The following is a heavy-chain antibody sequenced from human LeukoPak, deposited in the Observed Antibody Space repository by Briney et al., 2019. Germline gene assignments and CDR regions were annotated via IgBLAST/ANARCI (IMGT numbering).Heavy chain of an antibody. CDR1: GGSISGSY. CDR2: IYYSGST. CDR3: ASSRDWFDP. J-gene: IGHJ5*02. D-gene: IGHD6-6*01. Sequence: SETLSLTCTVSGGSISGSYWDWIRQSPGKGLEWIGYIYYSGSTNYNPSLKSRVTISVDTSKNQFSLKLSSVTAADTAVYYCASSRDWFDPWGQGTLVTVSS. V-gene: IGHV4-59*01.